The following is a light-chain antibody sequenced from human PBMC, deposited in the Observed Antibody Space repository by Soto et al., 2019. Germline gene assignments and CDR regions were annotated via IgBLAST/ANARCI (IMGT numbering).Light chain of an antibody. CDR1: QSVSSD. CDR3: EQHTTSEPQLA. Sequence: VVTQSPATLSVFPGETATLSCRASQSVSSDLAWYQQRPGQAPRLLIYGASTRATGIPARFRGSGSGTEFRLPTSSLHFEHFENYICEQHTTSEPQLAFAGGPRV. V-gene: IGKV3-15*01. CDR2: GAS. J-gene: IGKJ4*02.